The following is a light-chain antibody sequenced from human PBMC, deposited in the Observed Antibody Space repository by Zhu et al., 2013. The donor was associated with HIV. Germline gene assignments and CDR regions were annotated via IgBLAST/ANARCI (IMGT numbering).Light chain of an antibody. J-gene: IGLJ1*01. Sequence: QSVLTQPPSVSGAPGQRVTISCTGSSSNIGAGYEVHWYQQLPGTAPKLVIYANTNRASGVPDRFSGSKSATSASLAIAGLQAEDEADYYCQSYDSGLTASYVFGTGTKVTV. V-gene: IGLV1-40*01. CDR3: QSYDSGLTASYV. CDR2: ANT. CDR1: SSNIGAGYE.